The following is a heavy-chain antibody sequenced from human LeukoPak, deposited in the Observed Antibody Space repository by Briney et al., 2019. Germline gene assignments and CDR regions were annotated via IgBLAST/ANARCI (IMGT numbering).Heavy chain of an antibody. CDR3: ARGTVAATDWFDP. D-gene: IGHD2-15*01. CDR1: GYTFTSYD. V-gene: IGHV1-8*01. CDR2: MNPNSGNT. J-gene: IGHJ5*02. Sequence: ASVKVSCKASGYTFTSYDMNWVRQATGQGLEWMGWMNPNSGNTGYAQKFQGRVTMTRNTSISTAYMELSSLRSEDTAVYYCARGTVAATDWFDPWGQGTLVTVSS.